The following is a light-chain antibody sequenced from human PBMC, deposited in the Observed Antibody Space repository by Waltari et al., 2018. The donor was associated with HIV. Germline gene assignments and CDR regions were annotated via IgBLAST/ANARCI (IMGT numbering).Light chain of an antibody. Sequence: DIQMSQSPPTLSASVGDRVSFTCRASQNISNWLAWYQQKPGQAPKLLLYKASTLESGVPSRFSGSGSGTEFTLTISSLQPDDFATYFCQQFSSFSGTFGQGTKVEIK. CDR2: KAS. CDR3: QQFSSFSGT. CDR1: QNISNW. J-gene: IGKJ1*01. V-gene: IGKV1-5*03.